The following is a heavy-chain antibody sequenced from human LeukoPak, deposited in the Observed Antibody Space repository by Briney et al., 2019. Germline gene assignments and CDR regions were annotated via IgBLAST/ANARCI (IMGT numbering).Heavy chain of an antibody. CDR2: ISYDGGSQ. D-gene: IGHD3-10*01. V-gene: IGHV3-30*18. J-gene: IGHJ6*02. CDR1: GFTFRNYG. CDR3: AKDRRMKLAYYGMDV. Sequence: GGSLRLSCEASGFTFRNYGVHWVRQAPGKGLEWVAVISYDGGSQYYADSVKGRFTISRDNSENTVYLQLNSLRVDDTAVYYCAKDRRMKLAYYGMDVWGQGTTVTVSS.